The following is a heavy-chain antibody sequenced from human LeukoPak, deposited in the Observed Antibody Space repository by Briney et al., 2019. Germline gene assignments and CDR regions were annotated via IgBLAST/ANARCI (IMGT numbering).Heavy chain of an antibody. CDR3: ARRSSRGYYYYYMDV. D-gene: IGHD1-26*01. CDR1: GGSFSGYY. Sequence: SETLSLTCAVYGGSFSGYYWSWIRQPPGKGLEWIGEINHSGSTNYNPSLKSRVTTSVDTSKNQFSLKLSSVTAADTAVYYCARRSSRGYYYYYMDVWGKGTTVTVSS. V-gene: IGHV4-34*01. CDR2: INHSGST. J-gene: IGHJ6*03.